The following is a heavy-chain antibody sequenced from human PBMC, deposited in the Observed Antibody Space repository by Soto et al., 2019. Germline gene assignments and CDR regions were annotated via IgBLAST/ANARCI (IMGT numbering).Heavy chain of an antibody. V-gene: IGHV4-39*01. CDR3: ARLEGLATISYYFDF. Sequence: PSETLSLTCSVSDDSINSDKYYWGWIRQPPGKGLEWIGSIYYRGNAYYNPCLQARVTISLDKSKSQFSLKLNSVTAADSAVYFCARLEGLATISYYFDFWGPGALVTVSS. CDR2: IYYRGNA. CDR1: DDSINSDKYY. D-gene: IGHD3-9*01. J-gene: IGHJ4*02.